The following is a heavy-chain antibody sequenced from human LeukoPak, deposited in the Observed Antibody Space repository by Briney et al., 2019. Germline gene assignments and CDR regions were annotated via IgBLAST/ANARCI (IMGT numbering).Heavy chain of an antibody. D-gene: IGHD3-10*01. CDR3: AKATHGDYYYYMDV. V-gene: IGHV3-23*01. CDR1: GFTFVNYA. J-gene: IGHJ6*03. Sequence: GGSLRLSCAASGFTFVNYAMSWVRQAPGKGLEWVSTISYSGTNAYYADSVKGRFTISRDNSKNMLYLQMNSLRAEDTALYYCAKATHGDYYYYMDVWGKGTTVTVSS. CDR2: ISYSGTNA.